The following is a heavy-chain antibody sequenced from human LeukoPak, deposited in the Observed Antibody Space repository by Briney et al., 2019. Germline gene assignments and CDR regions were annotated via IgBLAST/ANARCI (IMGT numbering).Heavy chain of an antibody. CDR3: AHAYDSSGYYYLIFDY. J-gene: IGHJ4*02. Sequence: SGPTLVKPTQTLTLTCTFSGFSLSISAVGVGWIRQPPGKALEWLALTYWDDDKRYSPSLKSRLTITKDTSKNQVVLTMTNMDPVDTATYYCAHAYDSSGYYYLIFDYWGQGTLVTVPS. D-gene: IGHD3-22*01. CDR1: GFSLSISAVG. V-gene: IGHV2-5*02. CDR2: TYWDDDK.